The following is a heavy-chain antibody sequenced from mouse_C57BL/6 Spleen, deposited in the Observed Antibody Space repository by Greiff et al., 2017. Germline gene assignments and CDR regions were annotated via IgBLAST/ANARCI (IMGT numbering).Heavy chain of an antibody. J-gene: IGHJ1*03. D-gene: IGHD1-1*01. CDR2: INPSNGGT. Sequence: QVQLLQPGTELVKPGASVKLSCKASGYTFTSYWMHWVKQRPGQGLEWIGNINPSNGGTNYNEKFKSKVTLTVDKSSSTAYMQLRSLTSEDAAVYYCAGEEPYYGSSYGYFDVWGTGATVTVSS. CDR1: GYTFTSYW. CDR3: AGEEPYYGSSYGYFDV. V-gene: IGHV1-53*01.